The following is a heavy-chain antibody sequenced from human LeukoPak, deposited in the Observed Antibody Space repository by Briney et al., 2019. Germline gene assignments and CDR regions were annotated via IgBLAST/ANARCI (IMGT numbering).Heavy chain of an antibody. J-gene: IGHJ4*02. D-gene: IGHD3-22*01. CDR3: TRAGVVVVISFDY. CDR1: LFTFGDYA. V-gene: IGHV3-49*04. CDR2: IRSKAYGGTT. Sequence: GRSLRLSCTASLFTFGDYAMSWVRQAPGKGLEWVGFIRSKAYGGTTEYAASVKGRFTISRDDSKSIAYLQMNSLKTEDTAVYYCTRAGVVVVISFDYWGQGTLVTVSS.